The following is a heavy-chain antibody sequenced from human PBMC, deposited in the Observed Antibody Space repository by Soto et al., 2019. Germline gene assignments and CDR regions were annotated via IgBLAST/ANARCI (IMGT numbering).Heavy chain of an antibody. CDR2: ISSSGSTI. D-gene: IGHD4-17*01. CDR3: ARDDFQHNDNESLNDYGNP. J-gene: IGHJ5*02. V-gene: IGHV3-11*01. Sequence: GGSLRLSCAASGFTFSDYYMSWIRQAPGKGLEWVSYISSSGSTIYYADSVKGRFTISRDNAKNSLYLQMNSLRAEDTAVYYCARDDFQHNDNESLNDYGNPWGQGTLVTVSS. CDR1: GFTFSDYY.